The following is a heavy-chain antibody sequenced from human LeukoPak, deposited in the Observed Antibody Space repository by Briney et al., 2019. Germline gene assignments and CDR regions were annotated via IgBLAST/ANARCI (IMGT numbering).Heavy chain of an antibody. CDR3: AKDNGGPYYYYYYYMDV. D-gene: IGHD4-23*01. CDR2: IRYDGSIK. Sequence: GGALRLSCAASGFTFSSYGMHWDRQSPGKGLEWVAFIRYDGSIKYYAYSVKGRFTISRDNSKNTLYLQMNSLRAEDTAVYYCAKDNGGPYYYYYYYMDVWGKGTTVTVSS. CDR1: GFTFSSYG. J-gene: IGHJ6*03. V-gene: IGHV3-30*02.